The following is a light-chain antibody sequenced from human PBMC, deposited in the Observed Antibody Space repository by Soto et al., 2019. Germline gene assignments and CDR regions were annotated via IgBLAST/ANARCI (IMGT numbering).Light chain of an antibody. CDR3: QQSHSTPPT. CDR2: AAL. Sequence: DIHMAQSPPSLSASVGDRVTITCRASHSIVTYLNWYQQKPGKAPSLLIYAALPLQSGVPLRFFGSGSGTDFTLTINNLQHEDSATYYCQQSHSTPPTFGPGTKLEIK. V-gene: IGKV1-39*01. J-gene: IGKJ2*01. CDR1: HSIVTY.